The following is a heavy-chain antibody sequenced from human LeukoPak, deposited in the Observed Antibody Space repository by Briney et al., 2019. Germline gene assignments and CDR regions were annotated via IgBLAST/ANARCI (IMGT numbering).Heavy chain of an antibody. D-gene: IGHD1-26*01. CDR1: GFIYGNYW. J-gene: IGHJ4*02. CDR2: VKQDGRER. V-gene: IGHV3-7*01. CDR3: AGDRATSYFDY. Sequence: GGSLRLSCRGSGFIYGNYWMTWVRQAPGKGLEWVANVKQDGRERHYVDSVKGRFTISRDNSKNTLYLQMNSLRAEDTAVYYCAGDRATSYFDYWGQGALVTISS.